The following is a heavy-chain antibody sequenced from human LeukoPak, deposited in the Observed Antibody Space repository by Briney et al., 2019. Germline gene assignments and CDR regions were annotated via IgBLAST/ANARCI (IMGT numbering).Heavy chain of an antibody. V-gene: IGHV3-48*03. CDR1: GFTFSSYE. J-gene: IGHJ4*02. D-gene: IGHD3-10*01. Sequence: GGSLRLSCAASGFTFSSYEMNWVRQAPGKGLEWVSYISSSGSTIYYADSVKGRFTISRDNAKNSLYLQMNSLRAEDTAVYYCARALWFAETFPAYWGQGTLVTVSS. CDR2: ISSSGSTI. CDR3: ARALWFAETFPAY.